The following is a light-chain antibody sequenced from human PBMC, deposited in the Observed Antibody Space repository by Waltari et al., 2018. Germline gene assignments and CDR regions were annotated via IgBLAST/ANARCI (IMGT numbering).Light chain of an antibody. CDR1: QSVGRS. CDR2: DAS. Sequence: EIVLTQSPGTLSLSSGERATLSCRASQSVGRSLAWYQQKPGQAPRLLIFDASNRATAIPERFSGSGSGTDFSLTISRLEPEDFAVYYCQMYVRLPVTFGQGTKVEIK. V-gene: IGKV3-20*01. CDR3: QMYVRLPVT. J-gene: IGKJ1*01.